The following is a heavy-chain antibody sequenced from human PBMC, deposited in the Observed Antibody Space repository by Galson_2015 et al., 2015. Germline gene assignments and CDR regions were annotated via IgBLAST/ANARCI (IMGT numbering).Heavy chain of an antibody. CDR2: IISGNGDT. D-gene: IGHD5-18*01. Sequence: SVKVSCKASGYTFTSYAIHWVRQAPGQRLEWMGWIISGNGDTKYSQKFQGRVTITRDTSASTAYMELSSLRSEDTAVYYCVRAPAIQKWNWFDPWGQGTLVTVSS. V-gene: IGHV1-3*01. CDR1: GYTFTSYA. J-gene: IGHJ5*02. CDR3: VRAPAIQKWNWFDP.